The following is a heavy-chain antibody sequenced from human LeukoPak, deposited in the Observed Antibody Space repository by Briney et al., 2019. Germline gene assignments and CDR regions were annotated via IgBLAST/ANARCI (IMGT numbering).Heavy chain of an antibody. J-gene: IGHJ4*02. D-gene: IGHD3-3*01. CDR2: ISGSGGST. V-gene: IGHV3-23*01. Sequence: GGSLRLSCAASGFTFSTFAMNWVRQAPGKGLEWVSAISGSGGSTYYADSVKGRFTISRDNSKNTLYLQMNSLRAEDTAVYYCARRYYDFWSGYYRAFDYWGQGTLVTVSS. CDR3: ARRYYDFWSGYYRAFDY. CDR1: GFTFSTFA.